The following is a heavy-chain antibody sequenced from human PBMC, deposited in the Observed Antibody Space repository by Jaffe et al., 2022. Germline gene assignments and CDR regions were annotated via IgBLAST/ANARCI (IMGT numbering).Heavy chain of an antibody. CDR3: ARERSYYGSGRPYNWFDP. CDR1: GGSVSSGSYY. J-gene: IGHJ5*02. CDR2: IYYSGST. D-gene: IGHD3-10*01. V-gene: IGHV4-61*01. Sequence: QVQLQESGPGLVKPSETLSLTCTVSGGSVSSGSYYWSWIRQPPGKGLEWIGYIYYSGSTNYNPSLKSRVTISVDTSKNQFSLKLSSVTAADTAVYYCARERSYYGSGRPYNWFDPWGQGTLVTVSS.